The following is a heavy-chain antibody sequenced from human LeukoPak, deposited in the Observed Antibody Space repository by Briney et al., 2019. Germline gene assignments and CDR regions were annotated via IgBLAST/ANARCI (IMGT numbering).Heavy chain of an antibody. CDR3: ARVILEYLRDWGYMDV. Sequence: SETLSLTCTVSGGSISSYYWSWIRQPAGKGLEWIGRIYSTGSTNYNPSLKSRVTMSVDTSKNQFSLRLRSVTAADTAVYYCARVILEYLRDWGYMDVWGRGTTVTVSS. J-gene: IGHJ6*03. D-gene: IGHD2/OR15-2a*01. V-gene: IGHV4-4*07. CDR1: GGSISSYY. CDR2: IYSTGST.